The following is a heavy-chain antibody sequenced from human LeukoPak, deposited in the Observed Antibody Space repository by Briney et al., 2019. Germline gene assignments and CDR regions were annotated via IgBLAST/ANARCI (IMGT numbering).Heavy chain of an antibody. CDR1: GYTFTGYY. Sequence: ASVKVSCKASGYTFTGYYMHWVRQAPGQGLEWMGWINPNSGGTNYAQKFQGRVTITRDTSISTAYMELSRLRSDDTAVYYCARRGWDTAMDFDYWGQGTLVTVSS. V-gene: IGHV1-2*02. J-gene: IGHJ4*02. CDR2: INPNSGGT. D-gene: IGHD5-18*01. CDR3: ARRGWDTAMDFDY.